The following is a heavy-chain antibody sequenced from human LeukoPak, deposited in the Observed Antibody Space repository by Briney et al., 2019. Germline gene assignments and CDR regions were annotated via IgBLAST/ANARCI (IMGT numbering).Heavy chain of an antibody. V-gene: IGHV3-30*04. CDR1: GFTFSSYA. CDR3: VKGLDYSSSQMDS. J-gene: IGHJ4*02. CDR2: ISYDGSNK. Sequence: GGSLRLSCAASGFTFSSYAMHWVRQAPGKGLEWVAVISYDGSNKYYADSVKGRFTISRDNSKNTLYLQMNSLTPEDTAVYYCVKGLDYSSSQMDSWGQGTLVTVSS. D-gene: IGHD6-6*01.